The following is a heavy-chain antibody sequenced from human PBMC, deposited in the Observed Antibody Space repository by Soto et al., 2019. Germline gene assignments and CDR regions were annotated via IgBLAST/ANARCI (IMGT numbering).Heavy chain of an antibody. V-gene: IGHV3-72*01. CDR1: GLIVSDQY. Sequence: EVQLVESGGGLVQPGGSLRLSCAGSGLIVSDQYMEWVRQVPGKGLEWVGRTRDKPNSYTTEYAASVKGRFTISRDDSKNSLYLHMNSLKTEDTAVYYCVRSRDTPMAPVRRGAFDIWGQGTMVTVSS. CDR2: TRDKPNSYTT. CDR3: VRSRDTPMAPVRRGAFDI. J-gene: IGHJ3*02. D-gene: IGHD5-18*01.